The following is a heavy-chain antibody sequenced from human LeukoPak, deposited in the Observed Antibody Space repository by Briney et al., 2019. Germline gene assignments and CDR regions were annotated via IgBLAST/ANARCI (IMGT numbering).Heavy chain of an antibody. D-gene: IGHD4-11*01. Sequence: SQTLSLTCTVSGGSISSGGYYWSWIRQHPGKGLEWIGYIYYSGSTYYNPSLKSRVTISVDTSKNQFSLKLSSVTAAGAAVYYCARGRVTQAYNWFDPWGQGTLVTVSS. CDR3: ARGRVTQAYNWFDP. J-gene: IGHJ5*02. V-gene: IGHV4-31*03. CDR2: IYYSGST. CDR1: GGSISSGGYY.